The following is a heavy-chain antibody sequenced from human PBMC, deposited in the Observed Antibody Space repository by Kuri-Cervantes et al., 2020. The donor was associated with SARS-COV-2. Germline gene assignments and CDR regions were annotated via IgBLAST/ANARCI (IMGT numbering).Heavy chain of an antibody. CDR2: ISYDGSNK. Sequence: GESLKISCAASGFTFSSYAMHWVRQAPGKRLEWVAVISYDGSNKYYADSVKGRFTISRDNSKNTLYLQMNSLRAEDTAVYYCAKPPHCSSTSCYGGYYMDVWGKGTTVTVSS. CDR3: AKPPHCSSTSCYGGYYMDV. D-gene: IGHD2-2*01. CDR1: GFTFSSYA. V-gene: IGHV3-30-3*01. J-gene: IGHJ6*03.